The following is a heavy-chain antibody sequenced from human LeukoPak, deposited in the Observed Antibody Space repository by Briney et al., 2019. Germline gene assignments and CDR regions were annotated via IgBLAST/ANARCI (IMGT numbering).Heavy chain of an antibody. V-gene: IGHV4-59*05. CDR3: ARRYCSGGSCRRYFDL. J-gene: IGHJ2*01. CDR1: GGSISSYY. Sequence: SETLSLTCTVSGGSISSYYWSWIRQPAGKGLEWIGSIYYSGTTYYNPSLKSRVTISVDTSKNQFSLDLTSVTAADTAVYYCARRYCSGGSCRRYFDLWGRGTLVTVSS. D-gene: IGHD2-15*01. CDR2: IYYSGTT.